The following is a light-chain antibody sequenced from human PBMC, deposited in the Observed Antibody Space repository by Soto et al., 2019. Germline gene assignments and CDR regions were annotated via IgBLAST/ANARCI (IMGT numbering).Light chain of an antibody. J-gene: IGKJ1*01. CDR3: QQYCAPPWT. CDR2: WAS. Sequence: DIVMTQSPDSLAVSLGERATINCKSSQSVLYSSNNKNYLAWYQQKPGQPPKLLIYWASTRESGVPDRFSGSGSGTDFTLTISGLQAEDVAVYYCQQYCAPPWTFGQGTKVEIK. V-gene: IGKV4-1*01. CDR1: QSVLYSSNNKNY.